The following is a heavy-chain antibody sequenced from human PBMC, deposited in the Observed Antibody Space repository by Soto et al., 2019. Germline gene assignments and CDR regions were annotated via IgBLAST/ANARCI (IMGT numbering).Heavy chain of an antibody. Sequence: QVQLQESGPGMVKPSETLSLTCTVSSDPTSTHTWGWIRQTPGKGLEWIGYIYETGGTAYNPSLTGRVTISLNRSTQELALKLSSATAADPGMYHCVRQGSGPLQGLVDVWGRGTTVIVSS. CDR1: SDPTSTHT. CDR3: VRQGSGPLQGLVDV. V-gene: IGHV4-4*08. CDR2: IYETGGT. D-gene: IGHD2-15*01. J-gene: IGHJ6*02.